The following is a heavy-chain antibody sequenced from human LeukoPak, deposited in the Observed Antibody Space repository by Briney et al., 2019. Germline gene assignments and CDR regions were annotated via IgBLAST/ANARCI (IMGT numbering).Heavy chain of an antibody. V-gene: IGHV3-21*01. CDR2: IGSGSSYI. J-gene: IGHJ4*02. CDR3: ARARGSCAGGRCYSEY. D-gene: IGHD2-8*02. Sequence: GGSLRLSCAASGFTFSSYTMNWVRQAPGKGLEWVSSIGSGSSYIYYADPVKGRFSISRDNAKNSLYLQLSSLRVEDTAVYYCARARGSCAGGRCYSEYWGQGTLVTVSS. CDR1: GFTFSSYT.